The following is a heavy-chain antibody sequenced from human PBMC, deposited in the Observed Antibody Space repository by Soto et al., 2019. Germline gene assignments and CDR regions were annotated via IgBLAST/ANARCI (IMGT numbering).Heavy chain of an antibody. CDR2: IWYDGSNK. D-gene: IGHD2-8*02. Sequence: GGSLRLSCAASGFTFSSYGMHWVRQAPGKGLEWVAVIWYDGSNKYYADSVKGRFTISRDNSKNTLYLQMNSLRAEDTAVYYCARELVRSYGMDVWGQGTTVTVSS. J-gene: IGHJ6*02. CDR1: GFTFSSYG. CDR3: ARELVRSYGMDV. V-gene: IGHV3-33*01.